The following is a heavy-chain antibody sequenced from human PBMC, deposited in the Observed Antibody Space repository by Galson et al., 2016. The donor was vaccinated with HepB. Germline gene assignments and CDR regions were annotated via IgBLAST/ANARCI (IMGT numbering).Heavy chain of an antibody. V-gene: IGHV3-30*18. CDR1: GFTFSNYG. Sequence: SLRLSCAASGFTFSNYGMHWVRQAPAKGLEWVAADSMDGGRKFYADSVKGRFTISRDNSNNMLFLQMSSLRADDTAVYYCAKRHEYCPAVGCSVGYWGQGTLVSVSS. D-gene: IGHD2/OR15-2a*01. CDR2: DSMDGGRK. J-gene: IGHJ4*02. CDR3: AKRHEYCPAVGCSVGY.